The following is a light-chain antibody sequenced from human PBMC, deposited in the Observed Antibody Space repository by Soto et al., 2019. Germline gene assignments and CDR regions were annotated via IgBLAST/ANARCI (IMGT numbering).Light chain of an antibody. CDR3: QQYDRSPKT. J-gene: IGKJ1*01. CDR1: QSISSSY. Sequence: EIVLMQSPGALSLSPGERATLSCRASQSISSSYLAWYQQKPGQAPRLLIYGASSRATGIPDRFSGTGSGTDFTLTISRLAPEDFAVYYCQQYDRSPKTFGQGTKVDIK. V-gene: IGKV3-20*01. CDR2: GAS.